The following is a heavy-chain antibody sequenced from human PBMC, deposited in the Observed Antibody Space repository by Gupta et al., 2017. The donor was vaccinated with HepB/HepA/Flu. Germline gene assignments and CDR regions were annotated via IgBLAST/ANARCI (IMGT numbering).Heavy chain of an antibody. CDR1: GGSINSSNYY. V-gene: IGHV4-39*01. CDR3: ACCRGTQESVGIPAFDI. CDR2: ISYSGST. D-gene: IGHD2-15*01. J-gene: IGHJ3*02. Sequence: GPGLVKHSETLSLTCTLAGGSINSSNYYWGWNRPPPGKGLEWIGTISYSGSTYYKSYLRSRVTISFNTSRKQFTLKVSSETAADTAVYNGACCRGTQESVGIPAFDIWGQGTMVTVSS.